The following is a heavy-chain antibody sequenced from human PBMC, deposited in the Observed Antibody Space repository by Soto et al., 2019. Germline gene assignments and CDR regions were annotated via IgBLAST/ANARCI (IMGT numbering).Heavy chain of an antibody. Sequence: EVQLLESGGGLVQVWGSLRLSCAASGFTFTNYGMNWVRQAPGKGLEWVSSISGGGRSTYNGDSVRGRLTISRDTSKNTLYLQMNSPRADDTAVYYCAKQGGGGPCDSYMDVWGRGTTVTVSS. J-gene: IGHJ6*03. CDR2: ISGGGRST. CDR1: GFTFTNYG. CDR3: AKQGGGGPCDSYMDV. V-gene: IGHV3-23*01. D-gene: IGHD3-16*01.